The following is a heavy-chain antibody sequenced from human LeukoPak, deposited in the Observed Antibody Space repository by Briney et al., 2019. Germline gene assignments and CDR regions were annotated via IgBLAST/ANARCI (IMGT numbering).Heavy chain of an antibody. CDR1: GYSFTSYW. Sequence: GEPLKISCKGSGYSFTSYWIGWVRQMPGKGLEWMGIIYPGDSDTRYSPSFQGQVTISADKSISTAYLQWSSLKASDTAMYYCARHTSRFGEFLDAFDIWGQGTMVTVSS. J-gene: IGHJ3*02. D-gene: IGHD3-10*01. CDR2: IYPGDSDT. CDR3: ARHTSRFGEFLDAFDI. V-gene: IGHV5-51*01.